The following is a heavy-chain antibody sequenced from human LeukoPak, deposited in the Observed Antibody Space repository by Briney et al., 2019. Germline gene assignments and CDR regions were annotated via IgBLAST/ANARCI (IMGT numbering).Heavy chain of an antibody. Sequence: ASQTLSLTCTVSGGSISSGGYYWSWIRQPPGKGLEWIGYIYHSGSTYYNPSLKSRVTISVDRSKNQFSLKLSSVTAADTAVYYCAGAPLYCDDRSCYNYYYYAMDVWGQGTTVTVSS. J-gene: IGHJ6*02. CDR2: IYHSGST. V-gene: IGHV4-30-2*01. D-gene: IGHD2-15*01. CDR1: GGSISSGGYY. CDR3: AGAPLYCDDRSCYNYYYYAMDV.